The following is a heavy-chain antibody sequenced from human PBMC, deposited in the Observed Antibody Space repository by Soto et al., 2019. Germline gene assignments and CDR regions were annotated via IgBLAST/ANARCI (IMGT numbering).Heavy chain of an antibody. D-gene: IGHD2-15*01. CDR2: IKHSGST. V-gene: IGHV4-34*01. CDR1: GGSFSGYD. Sequence: QVQLQQWGAGLLKPSETLSLTCAVYGGSFSGYDWSWIRQPPGKGLEWLGEIKHSGSTNYNPSLKSRVTVSVDTSKNQFSLKLSSVTAADTAVYYFARLPFPLRRGYSFDYWGQGTLVTVSS. J-gene: IGHJ4*02. CDR3: ARLPFPLRRGYSFDY.